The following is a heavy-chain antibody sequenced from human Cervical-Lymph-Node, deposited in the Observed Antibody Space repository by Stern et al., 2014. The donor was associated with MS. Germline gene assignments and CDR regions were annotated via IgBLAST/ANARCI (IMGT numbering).Heavy chain of an antibody. CDR3: VKRGGNLLHYFDW. Sequence: MQLVESGGGVVQPGRSLRLSCAASGFPFSAYAMHWVRQAPGKGLEWLASVSADGTVNPFTDPVKGLLTISRDNSKYTLYLEMNSLITEDTAVYYCVKRGGNLLHYFDWWGQGALVTVSS. D-gene: IGHD4-23*01. CDR1: GFPFSAYA. CDR2: VSADGTVN. V-gene: IGHV3-30*04. J-gene: IGHJ4*02.